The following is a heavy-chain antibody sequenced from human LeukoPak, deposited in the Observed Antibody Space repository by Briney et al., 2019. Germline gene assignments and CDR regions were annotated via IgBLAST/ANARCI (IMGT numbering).Heavy chain of an antibody. CDR2: ITGGGGFT. D-gene: IGHD3-22*01. Sequence: GGSLRLSCVASGFTFSNYGMSWVRQAPGRGLDWVSGITGGGGFTKYADSVTGRFTISRDNSKNTIYLQMNSLRAEDTAVYYCAKDRYFDSSANHYESGEWGQGTLVTVSS. V-gene: IGHV3-23*01. J-gene: IGHJ4*02. CDR3: AKDRYFDSSANHYESGE. CDR1: GFTFSNYG.